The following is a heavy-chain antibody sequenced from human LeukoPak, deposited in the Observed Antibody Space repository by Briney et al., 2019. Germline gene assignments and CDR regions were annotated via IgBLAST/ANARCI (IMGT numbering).Heavy chain of an antibody. CDR2: IYSGGTT. V-gene: IGHV3-53*01. CDR3: ARDRGVGNWYFGL. D-gene: IGHD3-10*01. Sequence: GGSLRLSCAASGFTVSSNYMSWVRQAPGKGLEGVSVIYSGGTTYYADSVKGRFTISRDNSKNTLYLQMNSLRAEDTAVYYCARDRGVGNWYFGLWGRGTLVIVSS. CDR1: GFTVSSNY. J-gene: IGHJ2*01.